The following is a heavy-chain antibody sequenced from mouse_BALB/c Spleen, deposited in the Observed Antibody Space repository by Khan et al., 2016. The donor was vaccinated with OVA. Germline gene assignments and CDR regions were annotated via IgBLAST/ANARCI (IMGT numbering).Heavy chain of an antibody. J-gene: IGHJ4*01. Sequence: EVKLLESGGGLVQPGGSLKLSCAASGFDFSRYWMSWVRQAPGKGLEWIGEINPDSSTIKYTPSLKDKFIISRDNAKNTLYLQMSKVRSEDTALYYCARGLRRYYYAMDYWGQGTSVTVSS. V-gene: IGHV4-1*02. CDR1: GFDFSRYW. CDR3: ARGLRRYYYAMDY. CDR2: INPDSSTI. D-gene: IGHD2-2*01.